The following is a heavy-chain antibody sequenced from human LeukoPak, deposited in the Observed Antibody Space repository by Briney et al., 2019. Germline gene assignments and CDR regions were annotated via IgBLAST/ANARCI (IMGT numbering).Heavy chain of an antibody. CDR3: ARRGAQGYCSSTSCYAFDI. D-gene: IGHD2-2*01. Sequence: SETLSLTCTVSGGSISSYYRSWIRQPPGKGLEWIGYIYTSGSTNYNPSLKSRVTISVDTSKNQFSLKLSSVTAADTAVYYCARRGAQGYCSSTSCYAFDIWGQGTMVTVSS. CDR2: IYTSGST. V-gene: IGHV4-4*09. J-gene: IGHJ3*02. CDR1: GGSISSYY.